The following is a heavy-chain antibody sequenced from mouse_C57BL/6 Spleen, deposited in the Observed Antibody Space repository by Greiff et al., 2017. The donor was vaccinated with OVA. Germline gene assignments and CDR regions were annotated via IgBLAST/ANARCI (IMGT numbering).Heavy chain of an antibody. CDR1: GYSFTSYY. V-gene: IGHV1-66*01. J-gene: IGHJ2*01. CDR3: ARDYGSSPYFDY. CDR2: IYPGSGNT. D-gene: IGHD1-1*01. Sequence: VQLQQSGPELVKPGASVKISCKASGYSFTSYYIHWVKQRPGQGLEWIGWIYPGSGNTKYNEKFKGQATLTADTSSSTAYMQLSSLTSEDSAVYYCARDYGSSPYFDYWGQGTTLTVSS.